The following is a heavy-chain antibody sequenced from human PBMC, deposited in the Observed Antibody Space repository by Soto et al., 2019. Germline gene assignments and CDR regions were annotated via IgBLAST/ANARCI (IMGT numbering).Heavy chain of an antibody. Sequence: ASVKVSCKASGYTFTSYAMHWVCQAPGQRLEWMGWINAGNGNTKYSQKFQGRVTITRDTSASTAYMELSSLRSEDTAVYYCARGSSSWYPYYYYYGMDVWGQGTTVTVSS. V-gene: IGHV1-3*01. D-gene: IGHD6-13*01. CDR2: INAGNGNT. CDR3: ARGSSSWYPYYYYYGMDV. CDR1: GYTFTSYA. J-gene: IGHJ6*02.